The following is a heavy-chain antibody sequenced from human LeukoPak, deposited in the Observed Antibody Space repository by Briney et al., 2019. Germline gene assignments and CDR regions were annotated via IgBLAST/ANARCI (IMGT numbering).Heavy chain of an antibody. V-gene: IGHV3-66*01. CDR2: IYSGGRT. CDR1: GFTFSNAW. CDR3: ARDRPVAGASAFDY. Sequence: PGGSLRLSCAASGFTFSNAWMSWVRQAPGKGLEWVSVIYSGGRTDFADSVKGRFTISRDNSKNMVFLQMNSLRAEDTAVYYCARDRPVAGASAFDYWGQGTLVTVSS. D-gene: IGHD6-19*01. J-gene: IGHJ4*02.